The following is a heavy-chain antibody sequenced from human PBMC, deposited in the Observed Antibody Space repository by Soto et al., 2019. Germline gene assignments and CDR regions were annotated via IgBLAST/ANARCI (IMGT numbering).Heavy chain of an antibody. D-gene: IGHD6-13*01. J-gene: IGHJ4*02. Sequence: PSETLSLTCAVSGGSFRGFYWTWIRQSPGKGLEWLGDINHVGITNYNPSLKSRVSIPVDTSKNQFSLKLSSVTAADTAVYYCARVAARYSSSWYRIGYFDYWGQGTLVTVSS. CDR3: ARVAARYSSSWYRIGYFDY. CDR1: GGSFRGFY. CDR2: INHVGIT. V-gene: IGHV4-34*01.